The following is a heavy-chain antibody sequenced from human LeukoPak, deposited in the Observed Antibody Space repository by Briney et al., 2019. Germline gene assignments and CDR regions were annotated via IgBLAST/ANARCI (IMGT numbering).Heavy chain of an antibody. Sequence: ASVKVSCKASGYTFTSYDINWVRQAPGQGLEWMGWINPNSGVTNYAQKFQGRLTMTTDTSISTAYMELSRLTSDDTAVYYCARDQRDSTTSYTWFDPWGQGTLVIVFS. D-gene: IGHD1-1*01. CDR2: INPNSGVT. CDR3: ARDQRDSTTSYTWFDP. V-gene: IGHV1-2*02. CDR1: GYTFTSYD. J-gene: IGHJ5*02.